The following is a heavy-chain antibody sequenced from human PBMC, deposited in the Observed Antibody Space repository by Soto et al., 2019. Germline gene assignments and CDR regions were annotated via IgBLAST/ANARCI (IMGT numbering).Heavy chain of an antibody. CDR3: AKPERYASGSYPFSFPNDAFDV. J-gene: IGHJ3*01. CDR2: ISGSGGGT. V-gene: IGHV3-23*01. CDR1: GLTFSYFSQYA. D-gene: IGHD3-10*01. Sequence: QPGGSLRLSCAASGLTFSYFSQYAMSWVRQAPGMGLEWVSSISGSGGGTYYADSVKGRFTISRYSSKDTMYLQMHNLRAEDTAVYYCAKPERYASGSYPFSFPNDAFDVWGQGTLVTVSS.